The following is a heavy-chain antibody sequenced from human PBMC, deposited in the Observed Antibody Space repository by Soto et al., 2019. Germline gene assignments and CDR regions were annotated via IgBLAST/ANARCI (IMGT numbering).Heavy chain of an antibody. CDR3: ARAQPNWGKYYYYYMDV. J-gene: IGHJ6*03. CDR1: GGSISSSSYY. V-gene: IGHV4-39*01. D-gene: IGHD7-27*01. Sequence: PSETLSLTCTVSGGSISSSSYYWGWIRQPPGKGLEWIGSIYYSGSTYYNPSLKSRVTISVDTSKNQFSLKLSSVTAADTAVYYCARAQPNWGKYYYYYMDVWGRGTTVTVSS. CDR2: IYYSGST.